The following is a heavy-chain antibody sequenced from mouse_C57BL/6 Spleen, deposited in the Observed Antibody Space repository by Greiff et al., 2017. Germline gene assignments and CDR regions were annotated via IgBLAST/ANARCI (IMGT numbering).Heavy chain of an antibody. V-gene: IGHV1-80*01. CDR2: IYPGDGDT. J-gene: IGHJ2*01. CDR3: TRTYYDYDKYYFDY. CDR1: GYAFSSYW. D-gene: IGHD2-4*01. Sequence: VKLQESGAELVKPGASVKISCKASGYAFSSYWMNWVKQRPGKGLEWIGQIYPGDGDTNYNGKFKGKATLTADKSSSTAYMQRSSLTSEDSAVYFCTRTYYDYDKYYFDYWGQGTTLTVSS.